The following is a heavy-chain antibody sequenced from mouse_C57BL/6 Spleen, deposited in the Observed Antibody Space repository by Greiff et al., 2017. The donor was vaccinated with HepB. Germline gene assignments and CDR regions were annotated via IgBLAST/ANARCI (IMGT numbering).Heavy chain of an antibody. CDR1: GYTFTSYW. Sequence: QVQLKQPGAELVMPGASVKLSCKASGYTFTSYWMHWVKQRPGQGLEWIGEIDPSDSYTNYNQKFKGKSTLTVDKSSSTAYMQLSSLTSEDSAVYYCASRFGGAWFAYWGQGTLVTVSA. CDR3: ASRFGGAWFAY. V-gene: IGHV1-69*01. J-gene: IGHJ3*01. CDR2: IDPSDSYT. D-gene: IGHD1-1*02.